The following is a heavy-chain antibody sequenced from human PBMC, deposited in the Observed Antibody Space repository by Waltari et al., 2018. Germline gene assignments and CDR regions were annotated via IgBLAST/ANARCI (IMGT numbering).Heavy chain of an antibody. Sequence: QVQLQESGPGLVKPSETLSLTCTVSGGSISSHYWSWLRQPPGKGLEWIGYIYYSGSTNYNPSLKSRVTISVDTSKNQFSLKLSSVTAADTAVYYCARSLLWYTGPWGQGTLVTVSS. D-gene: IGHD3-10*01. CDR2: IYYSGST. CDR3: ARSLLWYTGP. CDR1: GGSISSHY. V-gene: IGHV4-59*11. J-gene: IGHJ5*02.